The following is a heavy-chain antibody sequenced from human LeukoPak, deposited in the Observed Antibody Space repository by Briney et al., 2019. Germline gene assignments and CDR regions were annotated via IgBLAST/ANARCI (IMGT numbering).Heavy chain of an antibody. CDR1: GFTFSSYS. CDR3: ARSVIAAAGTWWYFQH. D-gene: IGHD6-13*01. J-gene: IGHJ1*01. V-gene: IGHV3-21*01. CDR2: ISSSSSYI. Sequence: GGSLRLSCAASGFTFSSYSMNWVRQAPGKGLEWVSSISSSSSYIYYADSVKGRFTISRDNAKNSLYLQMNSLRAEDTAVYYCARSVIAAAGTWWYFQHWGQGTLVTVSS.